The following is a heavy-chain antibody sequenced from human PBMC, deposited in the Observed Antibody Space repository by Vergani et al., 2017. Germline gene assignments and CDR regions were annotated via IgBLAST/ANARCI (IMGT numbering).Heavy chain of an antibody. CDR3: ARCIHDILTGYYPSYYYYGMDV. Sequence: QVQLVQSGAEVKKPGDSVKVSCKASGYTFTGYYMHWVRQAPGQGLEWMGWINPNSGGTNYAQKFQGRVTMTRDTSISTAYMELSRLRSDDTAVYYCARCIHDILTGYYPSYYYYGMDVWGQGTTVTVSS. D-gene: IGHD3-9*01. CDR2: INPNSGGT. J-gene: IGHJ6*02. CDR1: GYTFTGYY. V-gene: IGHV1-2*02.